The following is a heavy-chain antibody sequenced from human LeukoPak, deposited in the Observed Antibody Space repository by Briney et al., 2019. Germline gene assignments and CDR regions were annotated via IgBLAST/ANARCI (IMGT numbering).Heavy chain of an antibody. CDR3: AKDLFGDYVWGTYRAMDK. CDR2: IRYDGSDT. V-gene: IGHV3-30*02. D-gene: IGHD3-16*02. CDR1: GFSFSRYG. J-gene: IGHJ4*02. Sequence: PGGSLRLSCAASGFSFSRYGMHWVRQAPGKGLEWVAFIRYDGSDTYVADSLKGRLTVSRDNSKDSLYLQMNSLGTEDTAVYYCAKDLFGDYVWGTYRAMDKWGQGTLVTVSS.